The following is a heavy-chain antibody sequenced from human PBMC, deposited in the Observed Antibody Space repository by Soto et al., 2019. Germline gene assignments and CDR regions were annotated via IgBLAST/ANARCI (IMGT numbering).Heavy chain of an antibody. V-gene: IGHV4-31*03. D-gene: IGHD5-18*01. Sequence: PSETLSLTCTVSGGSISSGGYYWSWIRQHPGKGLEWIGYIYYSGSTYYNPSLKSRVTISVDTSKNQFSLKLNSVTAADTAVYYCARSGYSYGPNPLLYWGQGTLVTVSS. CDR1: GGSISSGGYY. J-gene: IGHJ4*02. CDR2: IYYSGST. CDR3: ARSGYSYGPNPLLY.